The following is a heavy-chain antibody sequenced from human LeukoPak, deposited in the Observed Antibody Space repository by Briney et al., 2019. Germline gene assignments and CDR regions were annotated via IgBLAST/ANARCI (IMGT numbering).Heavy chain of an antibody. CDR2: IYHSGIT. CDR1: GNSISSGYY. Sequence: SGTLSLTCGVSGNSISSGYYWGWIRQPPGKGLEWIGSIYHSGITDYNPSLKSRVTISVDTSKNQFSLRLYSVTAADTAVYYCARVWGTAGVDFWGQGTLVTVSS. J-gene: IGHJ4*02. D-gene: IGHD3-16*01. CDR3: ARVWGTAGVDF. V-gene: IGHV4-38-2*01.